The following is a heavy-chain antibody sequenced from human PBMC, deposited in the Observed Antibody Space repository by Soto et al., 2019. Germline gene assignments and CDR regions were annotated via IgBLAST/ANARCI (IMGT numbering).Heavy chain of an antibody. CDR1: GASIRDGDYY. CDR2: IDYTGVT. CDR3: ARVGDGDYGRGYYFDF. Sequence: KPWETLSLTCIVSGASIRDGDYYWSWLRQPPGKGPEWIGIIDYTGVTHYNPTLTGPVSMSVDTSANQFSLKVNFVTAADSAVYYCARVGDGDYGRGYYFDFWGPGILVTVSS. V-gene: IGHV4-30-4*01. J-gene: IGHJ4*02. D-gene: IGHD4-17*01.